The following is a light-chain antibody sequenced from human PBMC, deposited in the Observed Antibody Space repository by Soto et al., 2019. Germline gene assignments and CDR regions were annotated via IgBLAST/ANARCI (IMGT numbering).Light chain of an antibody. CDR2: DVS. J-gene: IGLJ1*01. V-gene: IGLV2-14*03. CDR3: SSYTSSFKLAV. CDR1: SSDVGGYNY. Sequence: QSVLTQPASVCGSPGQWITIFCTGTSSDVGGYNYVSWYQQHPGSAPTLMIYDVSSRPSGVSNRFSGSKSGNTASLTISGLQAEDEADYYCSSYTSSFKLAVFGSGTKVTVL.